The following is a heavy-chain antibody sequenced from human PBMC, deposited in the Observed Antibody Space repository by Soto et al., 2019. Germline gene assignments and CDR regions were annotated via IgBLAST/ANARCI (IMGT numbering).Heavy chain of an antibody. CDR2: INPSGGST. Sequence: QVQLVQSGAEVRKPGASVKLSCKASGYTFTGYYIYWVRQAPGQGLEWMGMINPSGGSTTYAQKFQGRVTMTGDTSTSTVYMELSSLRSDDTAVYYCARVCGSYYGWDYWGQGTLVIVSS. V-gene: IGHV1-46*01. J-gene: IGHJ4*02. D-gene: IGHD3-10*01. CDR3: ARVCGSYYGWDY. CDR1: GYTFTGYY.